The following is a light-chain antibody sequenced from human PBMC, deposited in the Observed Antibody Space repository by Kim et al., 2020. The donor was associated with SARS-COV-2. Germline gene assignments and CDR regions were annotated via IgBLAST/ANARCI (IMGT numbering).Light chain of an antibody. Sequence: SYELTQPPSVSVSPGQTARITCSGDALPEQFAYWYRQKPGQAPVLVMCNDSERPSGIPERFSASSSGTTVTLTISGVQAEDEADYYCQSADSSGTYRVFG. CDR2: NDS. V-gene: IGLV3-25*03. J-gene: IGLJ3*02. CDR1: ALPEQF. CDR3: QSADSSGTYRV.